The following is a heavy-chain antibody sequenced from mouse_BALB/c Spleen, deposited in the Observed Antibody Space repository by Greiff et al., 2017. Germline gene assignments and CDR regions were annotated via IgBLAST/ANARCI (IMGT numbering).Heavy chain of an antibody. D-gene: IGHD2-3*01. CDR3: ARVGYYVEAMDY. V-gene: IGHV5-6-3*01. CDR1: GFTFSSYG. Sequence: EVKVVESGGGLVQPGGSLKLSCAASGFTFSSYGMSWVRQTPDKRLELVATINSNGGSTYYPDSVKGRFTISRDNAKNALYLQMSSLKSEDTAMYYCARVGYYVEAMDYWGQGTSVTVSS. CDR2: INSNGGST. J-gene: IGHJ4*01.